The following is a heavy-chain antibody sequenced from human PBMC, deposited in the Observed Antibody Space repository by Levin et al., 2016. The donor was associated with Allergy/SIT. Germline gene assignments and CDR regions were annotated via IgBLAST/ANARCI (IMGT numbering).Heavy chain of an antibody. Sequence: SETLSLTCSVSGGSFRSYYWSWLRQSPGKGLEWIAYTHHTGSTYYNLSLKSRVTISLSTSKNQVSLKLTSVTAADTAVYYCARDDGNGYAFDIWGQGTMVTVSS. J-gene: IGHJ3*02. D-gene: IGHD5-24*01. CDR2: THHTGST. V-gene: IGHV4-59*01. CDR1: GGSFRSYY. CDR3: ARDDGNGYAFDI.